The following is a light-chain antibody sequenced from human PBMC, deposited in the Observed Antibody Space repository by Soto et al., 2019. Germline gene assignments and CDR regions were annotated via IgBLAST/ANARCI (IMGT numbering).Light chain of an antibody. CDR2: KAS. J-gene: IGKJ1*01. V-gene: IGKV1-5*03. Sequence: DIQMTQSPSTLSASVGDRVTLTCRASQSISSWLAWFQQKPGKAPKLLIYKASSLESGVPSRLSGSGSGTDFTLTISSLQPDDFATYYCQQYNIYPWTFGQGTKVDIK. CDR3: QQYNIYPWT. CDR1: QSISSW.